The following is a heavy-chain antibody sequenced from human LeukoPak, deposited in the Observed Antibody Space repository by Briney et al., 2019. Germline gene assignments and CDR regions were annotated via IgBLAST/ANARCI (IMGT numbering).Heavy chain of an antibody. V-gene: IGHV4-34*01. J-gene: IGHJ4*02. Sequence: SETLSLTCAVYGGSFSGYYWSWIRQPSRKGVEGIWEINHSGSTKYNPSLKSRVTISVDTSKDQLSLKLSSVTAADTAVYYCARGIPDYYDSSGLGYWGQGTLVTVSS. CDR1: GGSFSGYY. CDR3: ARGIPDYYDSSGLGY. D-gene: IGHD3-22*01. CDR2: INHSGST.